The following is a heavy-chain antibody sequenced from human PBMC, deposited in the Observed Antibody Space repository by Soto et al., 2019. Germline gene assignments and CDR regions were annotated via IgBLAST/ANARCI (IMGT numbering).Heavy chain of an antibody. D-gene: IGHD4-17*01. CDR1: GYTFTSYY. CDR2: INPSGGST. V-gene: IGHV1-46*01. CDR3: ARDYYDYGPGNWFDP. Sequence: ASVKVSCKASGYTFTSYYMHWVRQAPGQGLEWMGIINPSGGSTSYAQKFQGRVTMTRDTSTSTVYMELSSLRSEDTAVYYCARDYYDYGPGNWFDPWGQGTLVTVSS. J-gene: IGHJ5*02.